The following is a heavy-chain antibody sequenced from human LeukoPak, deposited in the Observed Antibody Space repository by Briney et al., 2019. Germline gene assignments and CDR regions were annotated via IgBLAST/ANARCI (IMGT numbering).Heavy chain of an antibody. CDR3: ARDSRIYSYGYWFDP. Sequence: GGSLRLSCAASGFTFSSYSMNWVRQAPGKGLEWVSSISSSSSYIYYADSVKGRFTISRDNAKNSLYLQMNSLRAEDTAVYYCARDSRIYSYGYWFDPWGQGTLVTVSS. CDR1: GFTFSSYS. CDR2: ISSSSSYI. J-gene: IGHJ5*02. D-gene: IGHD5-18*01. V-gene: IGHV3-21*01.